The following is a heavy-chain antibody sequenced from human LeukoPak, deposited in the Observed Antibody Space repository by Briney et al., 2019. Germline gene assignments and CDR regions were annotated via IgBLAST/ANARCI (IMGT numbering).Heavy chain of an antibody. CDR3: ASGPSSLELLKT. V-gene: IGHV4-61*02. CDR1: GGAISNGVYY. Sequence: KPSETLSLTCTVSGGAISNGVYYWSWIRQPAGKGLEWIGRIHSSRSTNYFPSLKSRVTIPLDTSKNQFSLRLSSVTAADTAIYYCASGPSSLELLKTWGQGTLVTVSS. D-gene: IGHD1-7*01. CDR2: IHSSRST. J-gene: IGHJ5*02.